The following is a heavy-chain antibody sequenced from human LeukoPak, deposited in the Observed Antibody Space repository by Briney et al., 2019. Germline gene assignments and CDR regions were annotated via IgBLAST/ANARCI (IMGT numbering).Heavy chain of an antibody. Sequence: GGSLRLSCGASAFFLRALRIIWVRQAPGKGLEWVSSISSSSDSIYYADSVKGRFTISRDNAKNSLFLQMNSLRVEDTAMYYCASASGLVMKDDSFDLWGQGTMVTVPS. CDR3: ASASGLVMKDDSFDL. CDR2: ISSSSDSI. CDR1: AFFLRALR. D-gene: IGHD2-21*01. V-gene: IGHV3-21*01. J-gene: IGHJ3*01.